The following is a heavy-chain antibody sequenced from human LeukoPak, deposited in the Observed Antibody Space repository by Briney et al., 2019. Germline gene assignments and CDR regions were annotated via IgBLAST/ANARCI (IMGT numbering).Heavy chain of an antibody. CDR3: ANKGDFWSGYYPTDYYGMDV. CDR1: GFTFSNCA. Sequence: GGSLILSCAASGFTFSNCAMTWVRQAPGKGLEWVSSISDSGGSTYYADSVKGRFTISRDNSKNTLFLQMNSLRVDDTAVYYCANKGDFWSGYYPTDYYGMDVWGQGTTVTVSS. J-gene: IGHJ6*02. D-gene: IGHD3-3*01. CDR2: ISDSGGST. V-gene: IGHV3-23*01.